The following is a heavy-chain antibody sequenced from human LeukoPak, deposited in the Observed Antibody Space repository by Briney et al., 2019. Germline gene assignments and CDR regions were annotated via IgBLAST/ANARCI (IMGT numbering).Heavy chain of an antibody. V-gene: IGHV3-53*01. D-gene: IGHD2-15*01. CDR1: GFTVSSNY. Sequence: GGSLRLSCAASGFTVSSNYMSWVRQAPGKGLVWVSVIYSGGSTYYADSVKGRFTISRDNSKNTLYLQMNSLRAEDTAVYYCARTRGYCSGGSCYRTFYFDYWGQGTLVTVSS. CDR2: IYSGGST. J-gene: IGHJ4*02. CDR3: ARTRGYCSGGSCYRTFYFDY.